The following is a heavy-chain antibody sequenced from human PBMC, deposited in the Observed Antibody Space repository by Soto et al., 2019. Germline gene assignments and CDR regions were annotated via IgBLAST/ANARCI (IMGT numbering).Heavy chain of an antibody. CDR1: GDCISSSRYY. J-gene: IGHJ5*02. V-gene: IGHV4-39*01. CDR3: ARLLFPLPANTRGGGGPLRS. Sequence: PSETLDLACPASGDCISSSRYYWGWISQPPGEGVEWIGSIYYSGITYYNPSLKSRVTISVDTSKNQFSLKLSSVTASDTAVYYCARLLFPLPANTRGGGGPLRSWGQGTLVTVSS. D-gene: IGHD2-2*01. CDR2: IYYSGIT.